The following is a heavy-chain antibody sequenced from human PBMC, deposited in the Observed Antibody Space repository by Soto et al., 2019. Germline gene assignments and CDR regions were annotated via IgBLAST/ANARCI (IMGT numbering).Heavy chain of an antibody. V-gene: IGHV4-34*01. CDR2: INHSGST. J-gene: IGHJ2*01. CDR3: ARGTDTWFFAL. Sequence: SETLSLTCAVYGGTFSGYYWTWIRQPPGTGLEWIGEINHSGSTNYNPSLKSRVTISVDTSKNHFSLKLTSVTAADTAVYYCARGTDTWFFALWGRGTLVTVSS. CDR1: GGTFSGYY. D-gene: IGHD3-9*01.